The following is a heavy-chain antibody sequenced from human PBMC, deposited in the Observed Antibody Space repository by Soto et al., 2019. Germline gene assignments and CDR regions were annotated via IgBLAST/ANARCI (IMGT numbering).Heavy chain of an antibody. CDR3: AREVTGGFDY. CDR2: IIPIFGTA. CDR1: GGTFSSYA. J-gene: IGHJ4*02. Sequence: SVKVSCKASGGTFSSYAISWVRQAPGQGLEWMGGIIPIFGTANYAQKFQGRVTITADRSTRTAYMELSSLRSEDTAVYFCAREVTGGFDYWGQGTLVTVSS. D-gene: IGHD2-21*02. V-gene: IGHV1-69*06.